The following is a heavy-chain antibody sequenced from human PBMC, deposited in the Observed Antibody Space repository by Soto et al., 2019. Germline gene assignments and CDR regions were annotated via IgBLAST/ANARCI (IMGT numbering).Heavy chain of an antibody. CDR3: PRGGVSTRTFDY. V-gene: IGHV5-51*01. J-gene: IGHJ4*02. CDR2: IYPSDSDT. D-gene: IGHD3-3*01. CDR1: GYNFAGYW. Sequence: GESLKISCKGSGYNFAGYWIAWVRQMPGKGLELMGIIYPSDSDTRYRPSFQGQVTISADKSISSAYLQWSSLRASDTAMYYCPRGGVSTRTFDYWGQGTTVTVPS.